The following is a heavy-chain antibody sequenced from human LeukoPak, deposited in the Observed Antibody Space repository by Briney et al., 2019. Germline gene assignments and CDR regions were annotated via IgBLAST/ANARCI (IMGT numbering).Heavy chain of an antibody. Sequence: NPSETLSLTCAVSGGSISSSYWWSWVRQPPGKGLEWIGEVYHSVSTNYYPSLKSRVTISIEKSKNQFSLRLSSVTAADTAVHYCAGAYCGGDCYSGRAFDIWGQGTMVTVSS. CDR3: AGAYCGGDCYSGRAFDI. CDR2: VYHSVST. J-gene: IGHJ3*02. CDR1: GGSISSSYW. D-gene: IGHD2-21*02. V-gene: IGHV4-4*02.